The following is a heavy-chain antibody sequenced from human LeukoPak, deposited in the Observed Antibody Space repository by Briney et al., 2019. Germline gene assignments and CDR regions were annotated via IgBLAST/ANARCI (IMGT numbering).Heavy chain of an antibody. CDR1: GDSISTNSNFF. J-gene: IGHJ4*02. CDR3: ARHRRITNWYVDF. CDR2: VYYAGTT. D-gene: IGHD1-1*01. V-gene: IGHV4-39*01. Sequence: SETLSLTCTVSGDSISTNSNFFWGWIRQPPGKGLDWIGIVYYAGTTYYNPSLESRVTIFVDTSKNVFSLRLTSVTAADTAVYYCARHRRITNWYVDFWGRGTLVTVSS.